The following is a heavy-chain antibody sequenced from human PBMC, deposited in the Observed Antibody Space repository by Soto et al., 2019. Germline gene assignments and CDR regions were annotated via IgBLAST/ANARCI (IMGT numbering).Heavy chain of an antibody. J-gene: IGHJ6*02. Sequence: SQTMSLTSAVYGGNFSGYYWSWIRQPPRKGLEWIGEINHSGSTNYNPSLKSRVTISVDTSKNQFSLKLSSVTAADTAVYYCARAWGVVAATLGYYYYGMDVWGQGTTVTVSS. V-gene: IGHV4-34*01. CDR3: ARAWGVVAATLGYYYYGMDV. D-gene: IGHD2-15*01. CDR1: GGNFSGYY. CDR2: INHSGST.